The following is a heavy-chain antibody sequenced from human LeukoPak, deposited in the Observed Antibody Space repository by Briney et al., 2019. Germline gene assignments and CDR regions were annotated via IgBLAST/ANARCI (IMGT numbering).Heavy chain of an antibody. J-gene: IGHJ4*02. V-gene: IGHV3-74*01. D-gene: IGHD6-13*01. Sequence: GGSLRLSCAASGFTFSNYWMHWVRQAPGKGLVWVSRINSDGSSTSYADSVKGRFTISRDNAKNTLYLQMNSLRAEDTAVYYCVRVGYSSSWYVDYWGQGTLVTVSS. CDR1: GFTFSNYW. CDR3: VRVGYSSSWYVDY. CDR2: INSDGSST.